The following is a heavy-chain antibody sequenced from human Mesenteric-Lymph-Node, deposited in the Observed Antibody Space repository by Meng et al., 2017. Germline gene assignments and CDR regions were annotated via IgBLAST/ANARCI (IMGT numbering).Heavy chain of an antibody. V-gene: IGHV3-53*05. CDR1: GFSVSSYY. Sequence: GESLKISCAASGFSVSSYYMSWVRRAPGKGLEWISVIFSNGGTYYADSVKGRFIISRDNSKNSLYLQMHSLRHEDTAVYYCVRDDGSAPSDSWGQGTLVTVSS. CDR2: IFSNGGT. CDR3: VRDDGSAPSDS. D-gene: IGHD3-10*01. J-gene: IGHJ4*02.